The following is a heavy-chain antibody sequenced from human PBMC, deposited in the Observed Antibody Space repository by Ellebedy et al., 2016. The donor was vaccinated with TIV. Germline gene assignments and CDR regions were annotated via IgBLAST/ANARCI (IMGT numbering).Heavy chain of an antibody. D-gene: IGHD6-13*01. V-gene: IGHV3-48*04. CDR3: VRGRHKAAARTPDF. CDR2: ITSHSTTI. Sequence: PGGSLRLSCAASGFTFSTYSMNWVRQAPGKRLDWVSFITSHSTTIYYAAYVKGRFAISRDNARTSLFLQMNSLRSEDTAVYYCVRGRHKAAARTPDFWGQGTLVTVSS. J-gene: IGHJ4*02. CDR1: GFTFSTYS.